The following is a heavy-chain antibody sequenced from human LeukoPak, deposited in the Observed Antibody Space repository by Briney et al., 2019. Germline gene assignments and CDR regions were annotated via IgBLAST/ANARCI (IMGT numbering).Heavy chain of an antibody. CDR3: ARDVGLYYDILTGYYGIDY. Sequence: PGRSLRLSCAASGFTFNSYAMHWVRQAPGKGLEWVAVISYDGSNKYYADSVKGRFTISRDNSKNTLYLQMNSLRAEDTAVYYCARDVGLYYDILTGYYGIDYWGQGTLVTVSS. J-gene: IGHJ4*02. D-gene: IGHD3-9*01. CDR1: GFTFNSYA. CDR2: ISYDGSNK. V-gene: IGHV3-30*04.